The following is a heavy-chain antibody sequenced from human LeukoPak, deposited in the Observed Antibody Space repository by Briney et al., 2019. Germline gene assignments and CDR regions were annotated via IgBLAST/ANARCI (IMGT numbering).Heavy chain of an antibody. CDR3: ARYSSGWPLSDY. D-gene: IGHD6-19*01. CDR1: GFTFSSYV. Sequence: GGALRLSCAASGFTFSSYVMHWVRQAPGKGLEWVSSISSSSSYIYYADSVKGRFTISRDNAKNSLYLQMNSLRAEDTAVYYCARYSSGWPLSDYWGQGTLVTVSS. V-gene: IGHV3-21*01. CDR2: ISSSSSYI. J-gene: IGHJ4*02.